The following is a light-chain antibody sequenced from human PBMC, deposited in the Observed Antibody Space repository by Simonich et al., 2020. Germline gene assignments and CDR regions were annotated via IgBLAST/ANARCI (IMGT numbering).Light chain of an antibody. CDR3: QQYNNWSYT. CDR1: QSVSSN. V-gene: IGKV3-15*01. Sequence: EIVMTHSPATLSVSPGERATLSCRASQSVSSNLDWYQQKPGQAPRRLLYGASTRATGIPARLSGSGSGTEFTITISSLQSEDFAVYYCQQYNNWSYTFGQGTKLEIK. J-gene: IGKJ2*01. CDR2: GAS.